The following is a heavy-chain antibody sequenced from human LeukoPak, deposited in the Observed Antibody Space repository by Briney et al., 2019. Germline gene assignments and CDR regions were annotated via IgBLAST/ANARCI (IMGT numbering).Heavy chain of an antibody. J-gene: IGHJ6*02. Sequence: GGSLRLSCAASGFTFSSYEMNWVRQAPGKGLEWLSYLSSSGSTIYYADSVKGRFTISRDNAKNSLYLQMNSLRAEDTAVYYCARDRVRYYYYGMDVWGQGTTVTVSS. CDR1: GFTFSSYE. D-gene: IGHD1-1*01. V-gene: IGHV3-48*03. CDR2: LSSSGSTI. CDR3: ARDRVRYYYYGMDV.